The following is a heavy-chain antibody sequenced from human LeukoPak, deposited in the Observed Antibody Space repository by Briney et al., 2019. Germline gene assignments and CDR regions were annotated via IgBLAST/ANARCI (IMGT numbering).Heavy chain of an antibody. CDR1: GFTFSIYA. V-gene: IGHV3-23*01. CDR2: ISSGGGST. J-gene: IGHJ4*02. Sequence: GGSLRLSCAASGFTFSIYAMSWVRQAPGRGLEWVSAISSGGGSTYHAASVKGRFTISRDNSKNTLYLQMYSLRAEDTAVYYCAKEPPYGSGSYFDYWGQGTLVTVSS. D-gene: IGHD3-10*01. CDR3: AKEPPYGSGSYFDY.